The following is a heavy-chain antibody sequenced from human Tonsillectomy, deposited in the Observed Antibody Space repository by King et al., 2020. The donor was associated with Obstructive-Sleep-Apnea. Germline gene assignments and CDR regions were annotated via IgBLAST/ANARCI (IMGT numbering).Heavy chain of an antibody. V-gene: IGHV3-74*01. Sequence: VQLVESGGGLVQPGGSLRLSCAASGITFSSYWMHWVRQAPGKGLVWVSHINSDGTRTSYADSVKVRFTISRDNAKKTLYLQMNSLRAEDTAVYYCARDMGGYYGSFDYWGQGTLVTVSS. J-gene: IGHJ4*02. D-gene: IGHD1-26*01. CDR3: ARDMGGYYGSFDY. CDR2: INSDGTRT. CDR1: GITFSSYW.